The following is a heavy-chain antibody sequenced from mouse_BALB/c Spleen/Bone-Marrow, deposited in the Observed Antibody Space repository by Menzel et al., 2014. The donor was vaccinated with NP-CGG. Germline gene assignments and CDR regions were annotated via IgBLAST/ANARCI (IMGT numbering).Heavy chain of an antibody. V-gene: IGHV1-9*01. D-gene: IGHD1-1*01. J-gene: IGHJ3*01. CDR1: GYTFSSYW. CDR3: TRSSGSSTSWFAY. CDR2: SLPGSGST. Sequence: VQLTESGAELMKPGASVKISCKATGYTFSSYWIEWVKQRPGHGLEWIGESLPGSGSTDYNERFKGKATFAADTSSNTAYMQLSSLTSEDSAVYYCTRSSGSSTSWFAYWGQGTLVTVSA.